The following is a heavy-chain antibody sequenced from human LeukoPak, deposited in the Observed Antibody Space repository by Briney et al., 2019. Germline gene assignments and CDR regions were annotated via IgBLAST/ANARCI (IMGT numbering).Heavy chain of an antibody. CDR3: ARHVRLGTPDF. V-gene: IGHV5-51*01. CDR1: GCSFTSNW. J-gene: IGHJ4*02. D-gene: IGHD1-1*01. CDR2: IYPGDCDT. Sequence: GEALKISCKGSGCSFTSNWIGWGRQMHGKGLEGMGIIYPGDCDTRYSPSFEGQVTISADKSISTAYLQWSGLKASDTAMYYCARHVRLGTPDFWGQGTLVTVSS.